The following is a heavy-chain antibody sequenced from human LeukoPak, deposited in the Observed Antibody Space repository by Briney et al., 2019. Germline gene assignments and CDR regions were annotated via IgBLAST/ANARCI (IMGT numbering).Heavy chain of an antibody. CDR2: IHPKSGDT. CDR1: GYTFTGYY. V-gene: IGHV1-2*02. D-gene: IGHD2-2*01. J-gene: IGHJ4*02. Sequence: ASVKVSCKASGYTFTGYYIHGVRQAAGRGLEWVGWIHPKSGDTNYAQRFQGRVTMTRDTSISTAYMQLSRLRSDDTAVYYCATLGYCSSTSCYRDIDYWGQGTLGTVSS. CDR3: ATLGYCSSTSCYRDIDY.